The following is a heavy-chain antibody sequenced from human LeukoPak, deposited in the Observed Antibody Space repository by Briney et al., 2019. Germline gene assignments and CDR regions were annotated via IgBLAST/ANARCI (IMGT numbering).Heavy chain of an antibody. Sequence: SETLSLTCTVSGGSISSSSYYWGWIRQPLGKGLEWIGSIYYSGSTYYNPSLKSRVTISVDTSKNQFSLKLSSVTAADTAVYYCARHRGQWLVDAFDIWGQGTMVTVSS. CDR1: GGSISSSSYY. V-gene: IGHV4-39*01. D-gene: IGHD6-19*01. J-gene: IGHJ3*02. CDR2: IYYSGST. CDR3: ARHRGQWLVDAFDI.